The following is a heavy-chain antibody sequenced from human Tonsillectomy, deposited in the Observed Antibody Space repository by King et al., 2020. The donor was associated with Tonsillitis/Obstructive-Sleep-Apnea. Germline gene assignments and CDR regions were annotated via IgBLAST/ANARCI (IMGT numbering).Heavy chain of an antibody. J-gene: IGHJ5*02. CDR2: IGTAGDT. Sequence: VQLVESGGGLVQPGGSLRLSCAASGFTFSSYDMHWVRQATGKGLEWVSAIGTAGDTYYPGSVKGRFTISRENAKNSLYLQMNSLRAGDTAVYYCAREFLIGALDPWGQGTLVTVSS. CDR3: AREFLIGALDP. D-gene: IGHD3-22*01. CDR1: GFTFSSYD. V-gene: IGHV3-13*04.